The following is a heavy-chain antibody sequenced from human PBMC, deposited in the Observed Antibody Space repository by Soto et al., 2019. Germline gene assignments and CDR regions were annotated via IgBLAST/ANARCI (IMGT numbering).Heavy chain of an antibody. Sequence: GGSLRLSCAASGFTFSSYSMNWVRQAPGKGLEWVSSISSSSYIYYADSVKGRFTISRDNAKNSLYLQMNSLRAEDTAVYYCARDRVPFVYYMDVWGKGTTVTVSS. CDR1: GFTFSSYS. D-gene: IGHD3-10*01. J-gene: IGHJ6*03. CDR2: ISSSSYI. CDR3: ARDRVPFVYYMDV. V-gene: IGHV3-21*01.